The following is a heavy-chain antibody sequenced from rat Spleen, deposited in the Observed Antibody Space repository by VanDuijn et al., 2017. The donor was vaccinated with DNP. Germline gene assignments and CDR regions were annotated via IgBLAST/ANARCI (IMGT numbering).Heavy chain of an antibody. D-gene: IGHD4-3*01. CDR1: GFTFSHYY. J-gene: IGHJ2*01. V-gene: IGHV5-25*01. CDR2: ISPGGGTT. CDR3: VRWYNSGYYFDY. Sequence: EVQLVESGGGLVQPGRSMKLSCAASGFTFSHYYMAWVRQAPTKGLEWVAAISPGGGTTYYPDSVKGRFTLSRDNAKSTLYLQMNSLRSEDMATYYCVRWYNSGYYFDYWGQGVMVTVSS.